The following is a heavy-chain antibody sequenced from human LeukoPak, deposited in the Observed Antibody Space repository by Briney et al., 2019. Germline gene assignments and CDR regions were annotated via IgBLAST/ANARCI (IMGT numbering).Heavy chain of an antibody. CDR2: IYPGDSDP. V-gene: IGHV5-51*01. D-gene: IGHD3-9*01. Sequence: GESLKISCKGSGYSFTSYWIGWVGQMPGKGLEWMGIIYPGDSDPRYSPSFQARVTISADKPISTAYLQWSSLKASDTAMYYCARHDFYDILTQDYWGQGTLVTVSS. CDR3: ARHDFYDILTQDY. CDR1: GYSFTSYW. J-gene: IGHJ4*02.